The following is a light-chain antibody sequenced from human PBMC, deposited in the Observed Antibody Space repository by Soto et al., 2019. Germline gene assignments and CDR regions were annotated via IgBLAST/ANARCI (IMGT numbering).Light chain of an antibody. J-gene: IGKJ4*01. CDR3: HWYTRSQT. CDR2: GAS. V-gene: IGKV3-20*01. Sequence: EIVLTQSPGTLSLSPGERATLSCRASQSVNSISLAWYQQKPGQAPRLLIYGASSRATGIPFRVSGSGSGIDFTLTSIRLEHEDLEVYYCHWYTRSQTFGEGTKLEIK. CDR1: QSVNSIS.